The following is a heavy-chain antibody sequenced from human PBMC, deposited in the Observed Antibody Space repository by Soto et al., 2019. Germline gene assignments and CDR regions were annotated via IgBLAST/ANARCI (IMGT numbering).Heavy chain of an antibody. V-gene: IGHV3-21*01. CDR1: GFTFSSYS. CDR2: ISSSSSYI. Sequence: GGSLRLSCAASGFTFSSYSMNWVRQAPGKGLEWVSSISSSSSYIYYADSVKGRFTISRDNAKNSLYLQMNSLRAEDTAVYYCARGGGQQLVLNYYYYMDVWGKGTTVTVSS. D-gene: IGHD6-13*01. J-gene: IGHJ6*03. CDR3: ARGGGQQLVLNYYYYMDV.